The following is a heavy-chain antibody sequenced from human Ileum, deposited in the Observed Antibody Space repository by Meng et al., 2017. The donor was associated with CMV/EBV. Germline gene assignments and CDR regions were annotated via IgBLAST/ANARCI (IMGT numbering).Heavy chain of an antibody. J-gene: IGHJ4*02. D-gene: IGHD3-16*02. V-gene: IGHV4-4*07. CDR3: ARESQQLYRTLDY. Sequence: QVQLQDSGPGLVKPSETLCLTCTVSGGCISSDDWSWIRQPAGKGLQWVGRIYTSGSTNYTPSLKSRVTMSVDTSKNQFSLNLSSVTAADTAVYYCARESQQLYRTLDYWGQGTLVTVSS. CDR1: GGCISSDD. CDR2: IYTSGST.